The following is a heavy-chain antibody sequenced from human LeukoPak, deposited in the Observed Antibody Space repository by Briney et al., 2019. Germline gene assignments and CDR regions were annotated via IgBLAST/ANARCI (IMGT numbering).Heavy chain of an antibody. Sequence: ASVKVSCKASGYTFTSYYMHWVRQAPGQGLEWMGIINPSGGSTSYAQKFQGRVTMTRDMSTSTVYMELSSLRSEDTAVYYCAKVGIDGSGPFDHWGQGTLVTVSS. J-gene: IGHJ4*02. D-gene: IGHD3-10*01. V-gene: IGHV1-46*01. CDR1: GYTFTSYY. CDR3: AKVGIDGSGPFDH. CDR2: INPSGGST.